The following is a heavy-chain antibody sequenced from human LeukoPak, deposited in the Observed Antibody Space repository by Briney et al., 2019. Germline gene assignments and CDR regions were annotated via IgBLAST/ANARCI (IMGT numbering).Heavy chain of an antibody. J-gene: IGHJ3*02. Sequence: SETLSLTCTVSGVSISSYYWSWIRQPPGKGLEWIGYIYYSGSIYYNPSLESRVTISVDTSKNQFSLRLSSVTAADTAVYFCASKSERFLETGAFDIWGQGTVVTVSS. CDR1: GVSISSYY. CDR3: ASKSERFLETGAFDI. CDR2: IYYSGSI. V-gene: IGHV4-59*01. D-gene: IGHD3-3*01.